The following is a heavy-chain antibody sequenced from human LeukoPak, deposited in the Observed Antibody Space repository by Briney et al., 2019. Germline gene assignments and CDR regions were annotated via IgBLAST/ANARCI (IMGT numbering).Heavy chain of an antibody. D-gene: IGHD2-15*01. V-gene: IGHV4-39*07. CDR3: ARVGYCSGGGCYGLDY. J-gene: IGHJ4*02. Sequence: SETLSLTCTVSGGSISSSTYYWGWLRQPPGKGLEWIGNIFYSGSTHYNPSLKSRITISVDTSKNQFSLKLRSVTAADTAVYYCARVGYCSGGGCYGLDYWGQGTLVTVSS. CDR1: GGSISSSTYY. CDR2: IFYSGST.